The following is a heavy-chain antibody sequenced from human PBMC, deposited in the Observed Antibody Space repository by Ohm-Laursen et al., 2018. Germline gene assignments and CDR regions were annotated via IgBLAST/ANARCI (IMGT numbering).Heavy chain of an antibody. CDR1: GFTFSSYA. CDR3: AKSFRFYDSSGYYHFDY. J-gene: IGHJ4*02. D-gene: IGHD3-22*01. V-gene: IGHV3-23*01. Sequence: SLRLSCAASGFTFSSYAMSWVRQAPGKGLEWVSSISSSGTMYADSERGRFTISRDTSKNTLYLQMNSLRAEDTAVYFCAKSFRFYDSSGYYHFDYWGQGTLVTVSS. CDR2: ISSSGT.